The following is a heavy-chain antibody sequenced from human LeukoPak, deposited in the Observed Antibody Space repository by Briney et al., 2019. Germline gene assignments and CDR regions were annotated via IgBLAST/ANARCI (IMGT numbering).Heavy chain of an antibody. J-gene: IGHJ6*03. CDR2: IYVTGT. CDR3: ARHIGGGIEDMDV. CDR1: GGSIGTYY. Sequence: SETLSLTCTVSGGSIGTYYWSWIRQSPGTGLEWIGYIYVTGTRYNPYLQSRVTISVDRSRNQFFLKMTSVTAADTAVYYCARHIGGGIEDMDVWGRGTKVTVSS. D-gene: IGHD3-16*02. V-gene: IGHV4-59*08.